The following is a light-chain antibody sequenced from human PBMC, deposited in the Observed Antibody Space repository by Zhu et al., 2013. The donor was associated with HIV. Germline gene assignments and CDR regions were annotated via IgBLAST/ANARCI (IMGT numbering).Light chain of an antibody. CDR1: QNIRMS. V-gene: IGKV1-39*01. CDR2: TAA. CDR3: QQSFTTPRT. Sequence: DIQMTQSPSSLSASVGDRVTITCRASQNIRMSLHWYQHKPGKAPRLLIHTAASLQSGVPSRFSGNGSGTEFTLTISGLQQDDFSTYYCQQSFTTPRTFGPGTKVDI. J-gene: IGKJ3*01.